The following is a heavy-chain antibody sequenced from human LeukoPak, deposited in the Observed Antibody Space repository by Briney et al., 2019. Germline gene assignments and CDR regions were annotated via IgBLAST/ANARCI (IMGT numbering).Heavy chain of an antibody. CDR2: IYHSGST. Sequence: SETLSLTCTVSGYSISSGYYWGWIRQPPGKGLEWIGSIYHSGSTYYNPSLKSRVTISVDKSKNQFSLKLSSVTAADTAVYYCARSVGSYNWFDPWGQGTLVTVSS. CDR3: ARSVGSYNWFDP. J-gene: IGHJ5*02. CDR1: GYSISSGYY. D-gene: IGHD4-23*01. V-gene: IGHV4-38-2*02.